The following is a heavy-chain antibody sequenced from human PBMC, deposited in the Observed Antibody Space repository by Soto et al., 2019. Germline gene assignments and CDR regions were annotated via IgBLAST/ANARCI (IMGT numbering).Heavy chain of an antibody. CDR3: SREGVGSSLTPLFDL. Sequence: QVQLVESGGGVVQPGRSLRLSCAASGFTFSSYAMHWVRQAPGKGLEWVAVISYDGSNKYYADSVKGRFTISRDNSKNTLYLQMNSLRAEDTAVYYCSREGVGSSLTPLFDLWGRGTLVTVSS. V-gene: IGHV3-30-3*01. D-gene: IGHD3-9*01. CDR1: GFTFSSYA. J-gene: IGHJ2*01. CDR2: ISYDGSNK.